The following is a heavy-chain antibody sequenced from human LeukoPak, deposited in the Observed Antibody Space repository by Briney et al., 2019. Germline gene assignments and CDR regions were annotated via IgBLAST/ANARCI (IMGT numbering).Heavy chain of an antibody. J-gene: IGHJ4*02. CDR1: GYTFDIYW. CDR3: VRGSYYDSSGLH. Sequence: GESLKISCKASGYTFDIYWIGWVRQMPGKGLEWMGIIYPRDSDTRYSPSFQGQVTISADKSISTAYLQWSSLKASDTGMYYCVRGSYYDSSGLHWGQGTLVTVSS. D-gene: IGHD3-22*01. V-gene: IGHV5-51*01. CDR2: IYPRDSDT.